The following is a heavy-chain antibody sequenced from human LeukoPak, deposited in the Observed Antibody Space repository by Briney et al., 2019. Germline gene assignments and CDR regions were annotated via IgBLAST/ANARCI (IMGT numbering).Heavy chain of an antibody. V-gene: IGHV3-48*04. CDR3: SGSYYQLPDY. Sequence: GGSLRLSCAASGFSFSSYSMNWVRQAPGKGLEWVSYISGSGNAKHYTDSVKGRFTISRDNAKNSLCLQMNSLRAEDTAVYYCSGSYYQLPDYWGQGTLVTVSS. D-gene: IGHD1-26*01. J-gene: IGHJ4*02. CDR2: ISGSGNAK. CDR1: GFSFSSYS.